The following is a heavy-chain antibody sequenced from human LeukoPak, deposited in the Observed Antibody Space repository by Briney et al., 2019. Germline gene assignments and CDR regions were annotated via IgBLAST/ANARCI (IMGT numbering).Heavy chain of an antibody. J-gene: IGHJ4*02. CDR2: ISYSGST. V-gene: IGHV4-59*08. D-gene: IGHD6-19*01. CDR1: GDSITSYY. CDR3: ARRSSSSGWYVDY. Sequence: SETLSLTCTVSGDSITSYYWSWIRQPPGKGLQWIGQISYSGSTTYNPSLESRVTISVDTSNNQFFLRLSSVTASDTAIYYCARRSSSSGWYVDYWGQGTLVTVSS.